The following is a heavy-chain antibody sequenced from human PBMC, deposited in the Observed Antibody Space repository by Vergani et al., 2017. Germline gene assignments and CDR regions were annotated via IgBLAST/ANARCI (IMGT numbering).Heavy chain of an antibody. D-gene: IGHD1-1*01. Sequence: QVHLVESGGGVVQPGRSLRLSCVVSGFTFSYYGMHWVRQAPGKGLEWVAVISYDGTQKYYADSVKGRFTISRDNSKSTLYLQMNSLRTEDTAVYYCATKICGTPGCQIGYFREWGQGTLVTVSS. CDR2: ISYDGTQK. V-gene: IGHV3-30*03. CDR1: GFTFSYYG. CDR3: ATKICGTPGCQIGYFRE. J-gene: IGHJ1*01.